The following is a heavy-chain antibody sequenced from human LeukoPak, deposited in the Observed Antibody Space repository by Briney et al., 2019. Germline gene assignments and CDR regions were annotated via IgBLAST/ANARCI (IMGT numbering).Heavy chain of an antibody. CDR3: ARDNGVYYDSSGYNYFDY. V-gene: IGHV7-4-1*02. D-gene: IGHD3-22*01. CDR1: GYTFTTYA. CDR2: INTDTGNP. J-gene: IGHJ4*02. Sequence: GASVKVSCKASGYTFTTYAMNWVRQAPGQGLEWMGWINTDTGNPTYAQGFTGRFVFSLDTSVSTAYLQISSLKAEDTAVYYCARDNGVYYDSSGYNYFDYWGQGTLVTVSS.